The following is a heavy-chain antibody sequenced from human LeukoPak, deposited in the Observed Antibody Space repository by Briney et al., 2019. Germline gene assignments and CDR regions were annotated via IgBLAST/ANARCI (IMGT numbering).Heavy chain of an antibody. J-gene: IGHJ4*02. D-gene: IGHD6-13*01. Sequence: SETLSLTCTVSGGSISSYSWSWIRQPPGKGLGWIGYIFYSGSTNYNPSLKSRLTISVDTSENQFSLKLSSVTAADTAVYYCARLYSSSWYYFDYWGQGTLVTVSS. CDR1: GGSISSYS. V-gene: IGHV4-59*08. CDR3: ARLYSSSWYYFDY. CDR2: IFYSGST.